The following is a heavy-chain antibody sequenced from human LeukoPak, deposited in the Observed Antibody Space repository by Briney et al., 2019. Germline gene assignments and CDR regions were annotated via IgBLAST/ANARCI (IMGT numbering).Heavy chain of an antibody. D-gene: IGHD1-1*01. V-gene: IGHV5-51*01. CDR3: ARAQWNGRGADYYYFYGLDV. J-gene: IGHJ6*02. CDR1: GYSFTSYW. CDR2: IYPDDSDT. Sequence: TGESLKISCKGSGYSFTSYWISWVRQMPGKGLEWMGIIYPDDSDTRYSPSFQGQVYISADKSISTAYLQWSSLKASDTAIYYCARAQWNGRGADYYYFYGLDVWGQGTTVTVSS.